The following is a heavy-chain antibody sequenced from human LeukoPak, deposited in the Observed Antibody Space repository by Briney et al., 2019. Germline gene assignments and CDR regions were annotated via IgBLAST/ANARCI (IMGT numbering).Heavy chain of an antibody. D-gene: IGHD3-3*01. Sequence: SETLSLTCAVCGGSFSGYYWSWIRQPPGKGREWIGEINHSGSTNYNPSLKSRVTISVDTSKNQFSLKLSSVTAADTAVYYCARGLYYDFWSGYYSGFDPWGQGTLVTVSS. V-gene: IGHV4-34*01. CDR2: INHSGST. CDR1: GGSFSGYY. CDR3: ARGLYYDFWSGYYSGFDP. J-gene: IGHJ5*02.